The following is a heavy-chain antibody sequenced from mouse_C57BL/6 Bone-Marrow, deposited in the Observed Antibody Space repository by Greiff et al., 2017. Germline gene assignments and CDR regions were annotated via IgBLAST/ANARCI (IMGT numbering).Heavy chain of an antibody. Sequence: VQLQQSGAELARPGASVKLSCTASGYTFTSYGISWVKQRPGQGLEWIGEIFPRSGNTYYNEKFKGKATLTADKSSSTAYMKLRSLTSEDSAVYFCAKNGNYPYWYCDIWGTGPTVTVSS. V-gene: IGHV1-81*01. CDR2: IFPRSGNT. CDR3: AKNGNYPYWYCDI. D-gene: IGHD2-1*01. J-gene: IGHJ1*03. CDR1: GYTFTSYG.